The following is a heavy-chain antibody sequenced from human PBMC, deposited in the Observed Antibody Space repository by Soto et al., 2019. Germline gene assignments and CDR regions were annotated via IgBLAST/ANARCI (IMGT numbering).Heavy chain of an antibody. Sequence: GGSLRLSCAASGFTFSSYSMNWVRQAPGKGLEWVSYISSSSSTIYYADSVKGRFTISRDNAKNSLYLQMNSLRDEDTAVYYCARDRLNRDYGDYGRSYYFDYWGQGTLVTVSS. V-gene: IGHV3-48*02. CDR1: GFTFSSYS. CDR3: ARDRLNRDYGDYGRSYYFDY. J-gene: IGHJ4*02. D-gene: IGHD4-17*01. CDR2: ISSSSSTI.